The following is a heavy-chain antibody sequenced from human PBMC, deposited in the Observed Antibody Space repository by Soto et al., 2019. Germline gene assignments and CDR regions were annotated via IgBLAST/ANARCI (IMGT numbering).Heavy chain of an antibody. CDR1: GGTFSSYA. V-gene: IGHV1-69*06. D-gene: IGHD1-20*01. Sequence: ASVKVSCKASGGTFSSYAISWVRQAPGQGLEWMGGIIPIFGTANYAQKFQGRVTITADKSTSTAYMELSSLRSEDPAVYYCASDSRGLINGAPGYYYGMDVWGQGTTVTVSS. CDR3: ASDSRGLINGAPGYYYGMDV. CDR2: IIPIFGTA. J-gene: IGHJ6*02.